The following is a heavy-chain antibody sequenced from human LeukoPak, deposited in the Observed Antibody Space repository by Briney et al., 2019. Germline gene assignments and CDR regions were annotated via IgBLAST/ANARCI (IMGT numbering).Heavy chain of an antibody. CDR1: GGTFSSYA. Sequence: SVKVSCMASGGTFSSYAISWVRQAPGQGLEWMGRIIPILGIANYAQKFQGRVTITADKSTSTAYMELSSLRPEDTAVYYCARDTVTFGGVVVAATPWLSSWFDPWGQGTLVTVSS. CDR2: IIPILGIA. V-gene: IGHV1-69*04. CDR3: ARDTVTFGGVVVAATPWLSSWFDP. J-gene: IGHJ5*02. D-gene: IGHD2-15*01.